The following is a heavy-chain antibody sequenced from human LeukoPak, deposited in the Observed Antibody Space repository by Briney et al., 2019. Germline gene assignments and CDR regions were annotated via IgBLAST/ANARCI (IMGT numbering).Heavy chain of an antibody. CDR1: GFMFSDYF. J-gene: IGHJ4*02. Sequence: GGSLRLSCAASGFMFSDYFMSWIRQAPGKELEWIPYISSNSKYTNYADSVKGRFTISRDNAKKSLYLQMNSLRAEDTAVYYCARDNGNKYYFDYWGQGTLVTVSS. CDR2: ISSNSKYT. D-gene: IGHD2-8*01. CDR3: ARDNGNKYYFDY. V-gene: IGHV3-11*05.